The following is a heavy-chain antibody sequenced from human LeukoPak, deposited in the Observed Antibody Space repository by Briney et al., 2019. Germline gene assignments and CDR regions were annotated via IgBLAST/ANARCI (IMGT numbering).Heavy chain of an antibody. V-gene: IGHV4-59*08. D-gene: IGHD2-21*01. CDR1: GGSISSYY. CDR3: ARRDYFDY. J-gene: IGHJ4*02. CDR2: IYYTGST. Sequence: PSQTLSLTCTVSGGSISSYYWSWIRQPPGKGLEWIGYIYYTGSTNYNPSLKSRVTISVDTSENQFSLNLSSVTAADTAVYYCARRDYFDYWGQGTLVTVSS.